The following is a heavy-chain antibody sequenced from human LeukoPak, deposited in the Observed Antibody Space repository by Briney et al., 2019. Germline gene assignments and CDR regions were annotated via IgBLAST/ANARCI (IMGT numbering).Heavy chain of an antibody. CDR1: GGSISSYY. V-gene: IGHV4-59*01. D-gene: IGHD3-22*01. CDR2: IYYSGST. Sequence: MPSETLSLTCTVSGGSISSYYWSWIRQPPGKGLEWIGYIYYSGSTNYNPSLKSRVTISVDTSKNQFSLKLSSVTAADTAVYYCARSQYYYDSSGYYLDCWGQGTLVTVSS. CDR3: ARSQYYYDSSGYYLDC. J-gene: IGHJ4*02.